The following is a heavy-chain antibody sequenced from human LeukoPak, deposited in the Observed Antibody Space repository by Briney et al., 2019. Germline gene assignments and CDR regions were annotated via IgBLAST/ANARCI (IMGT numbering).Heavy chain of an antibody. J-gene: IGHJ2*01. CDR1: GGSFSGYY. CDR2: INHSGST. CDR3: ARDPYLLWFGELSERYFDL. Sequence: SETLSLTCAVYGGSFSGYYWSWIRQPPGKGLEWIGEINHSGSTNYNPSLKSRVTISVDTSKNQFSLKLSSVTAADTAVYYCARDPYLLWFGELSERYFDLWGRGTLVTVSS. V-gene: IGHV4-34*01. D-gene: IGHD3-10*01.